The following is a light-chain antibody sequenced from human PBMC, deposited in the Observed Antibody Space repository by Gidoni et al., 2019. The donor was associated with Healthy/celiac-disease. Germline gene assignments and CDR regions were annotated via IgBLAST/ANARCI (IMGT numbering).Light chain of an antibody. Sequence: SVLTPPPSVSAPPGPTLTISCSGSSANIANNYGSWYQQLPETAPKLLIYDNNKRPSGIPDRFSGSKSGTSATLGITGLQTGDEADYYCGTWDSSLSAGWVFGGGTKLTVL. J-gene: IGLJ2*01. V-gene: IGLV1-51*01. CDR1: SANIANNY. CDR3: GTWDSSLSAGWV. CDR2: DNN.